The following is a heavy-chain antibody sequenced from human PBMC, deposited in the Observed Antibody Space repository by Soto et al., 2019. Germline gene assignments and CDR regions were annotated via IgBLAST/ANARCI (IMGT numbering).Heavy chain of an antibody. CDR2: ISAYNGNT. CDR3: ARWYGGSPRYGMDV. Sequence: VKVSCKASGYTFTSYGISWVRQAPGQGLEWMGWISAYNGNTNYAQKLQGRVTMTTDTSTSTAYMELRSLRSDDTAVYYCARWYGGSPRYGMDVWGQGTTVTVSS. CDR1: GYTFTSYG. D-gene: IGHD1-26*01. J-gene: IGHJ6*02. V-gene: IGHV1-18*01.